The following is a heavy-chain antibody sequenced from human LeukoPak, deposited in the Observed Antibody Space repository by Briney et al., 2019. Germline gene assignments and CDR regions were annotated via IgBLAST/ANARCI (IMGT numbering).Heavy chain of an antibody. Sequence: PSETLSLTCTVSGGSISSYYWSWIRQPPGKGLEWIGYTYYSGSTNYNPSLKSRVTISVDTSKNQFSLKLSSVTAADTAVYYCARQWNSDAFDVWGQGTMVTVSS. CDR2: TYYSGST. CDR1: GGSISSYY. CDR3: ARQWNSDAFDV. J-gene: IGHJ3*01. D-gene: IGHD1-1*01. V-gene: IGHV4-59*08.